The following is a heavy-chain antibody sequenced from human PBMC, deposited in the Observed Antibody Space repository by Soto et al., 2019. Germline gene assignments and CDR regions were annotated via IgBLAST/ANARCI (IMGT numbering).Heavy chain of an antibody. CDR1: GVSFTSSA. D-gene: IGHD1-7*01. Sequence: KVCCEACGVSFTSSALRWVRHASGQRLEWIGWIIVDSGNTNYAQKFQGRVTMTRNTSTSTAYMELSSLRSEDTAVYYCALTGTTRDYYYYYMDVWGKGTTVTVSS. J-gene: IGHJ6*03. CDR3: ALTGTTRDYYYYYMDV. V-gene: IGHV1-58*01. CDR2: IIVDSGNT.